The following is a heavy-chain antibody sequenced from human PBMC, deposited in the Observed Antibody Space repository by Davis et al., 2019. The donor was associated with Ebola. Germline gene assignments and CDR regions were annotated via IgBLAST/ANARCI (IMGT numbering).Heavy chain of an antibody. CDR1: GFSISNYW. D-gene: IGHD4-11*01. J-gene: IGHJ6*02. CDR3: ARGPETTRNAMEV. Sequence: HTGGSLRLSCAASGFSISNYWMHWVRQAPGKGLVWVSRINSDGSSTNYADSVKGRFTISRDNAKNTLYLQANSLRAEDTAVYFCARGPETTRNAMEVWGQGTTVIVSS. V-gene: IGHV3-74*01. CDR2: INSDGSST.